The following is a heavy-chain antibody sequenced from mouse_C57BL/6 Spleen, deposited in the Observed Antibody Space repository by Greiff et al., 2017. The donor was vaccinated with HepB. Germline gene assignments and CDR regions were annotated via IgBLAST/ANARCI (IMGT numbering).Heavy chain of an antibody. CDR2: IDPSDSET. CDR1: GYTFTSYW. J-gene: IGHJ3*01. CDR3: ARGGYDYDEAWFAY. Sequence: QVQLQQPGAELVRPGSSVKLSCKASGYTFTSYWMHWVKQRPIQGLEWIGNIDPSDSETHYNQKFKDKATLTVDKSSSTAYMQLSSLTSEDSAVYYYARGGYDYDEAWFAYWGQGTLVTVSA. D-gene: IGHD2-4*01. V-gene: IGHV1-52*01.